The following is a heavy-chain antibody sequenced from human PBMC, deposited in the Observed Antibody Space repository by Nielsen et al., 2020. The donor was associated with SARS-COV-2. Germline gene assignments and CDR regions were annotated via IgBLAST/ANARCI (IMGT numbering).Heavy chain of an antibody. J-gene: IGHJ5*02. D-gene: IGHD2-21*01. Sequence: SVKVSCKASGGTFSSYTISWVRQAPGQGLEWVGRIIPMLGTEDYAQYAQKFQGRVTITADKSTNTAYMELSSLRSEDTAVYYCARDRCGVECYDNWFDPWGQGTLVTVSS. V-gene: IGHV1-69*08. CDR2: IIPMLGTEDYA. CDR1: GGTFSSYT. CDR3: ARDRCGVECYDNWFDP.